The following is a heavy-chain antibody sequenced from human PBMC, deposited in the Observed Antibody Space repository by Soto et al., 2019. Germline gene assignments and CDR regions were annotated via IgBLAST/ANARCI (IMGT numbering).Heavy chain of an antibody. CDR2: IYYSGST. CDR3: ARVGYYYDSSGYYFDY. V-gene: IGHV4-31*03. Sequence: KPSETLSLTCTVSGGSISSGGYYWSWIRQHPGKGLEWIGYIYYSGSTYYNPSLKSRATISVDTSKNQFSLKLSSVTAADTAVYYCARVGYYYDSSGYYFDYWGQGTLVTVSS. J-gene: IGHJ4*02. CDR1: GGSISSGGYY. D-gene: IGHD3-22*01.